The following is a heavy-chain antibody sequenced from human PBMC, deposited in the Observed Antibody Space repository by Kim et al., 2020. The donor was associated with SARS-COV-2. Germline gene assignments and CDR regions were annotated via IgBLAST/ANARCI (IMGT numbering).Heavy chain of an antibody. D-gene: IGHD1-26*01. CDR2: IIPDDST. Sequence: GGSLRLSCAASGFALSNYVMAWVRQAPGKGLEWVSNIIPDDSTHYADSVRGRFTISRDNSKNTLYLQMNSVRAEDTAIFYCARRRPVSGYWYFDLWGRGTLVTVSS. CDR1: GFALSNYV. V-gene: IGHV3-23*01. CDR3: ARRRPVSGYWYFDL. J-gene: IGHJ2*01.